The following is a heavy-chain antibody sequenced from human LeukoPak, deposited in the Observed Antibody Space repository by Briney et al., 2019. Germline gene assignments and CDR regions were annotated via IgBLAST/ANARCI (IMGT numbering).Heavy chain of an antibody. CDR1: GGSISSYY. CDR2: IYYSGST. V-gene: IGHV4-59*01. D-gene: IGHD5-18*01. J-gene: IGHJ4*02. Sequence: KTSETLSLTCTVSGGSISSYYWSWIRQPPGKGLEWIGYIYYSGSTNYNPSLKSRVTISVDTSKNQFSLKLSSVTAADTAVYYCARAGYSYGPQGLSFDYWGQGTLDTVSS. CDR3: ARAGYSYGPQGLSFDY.